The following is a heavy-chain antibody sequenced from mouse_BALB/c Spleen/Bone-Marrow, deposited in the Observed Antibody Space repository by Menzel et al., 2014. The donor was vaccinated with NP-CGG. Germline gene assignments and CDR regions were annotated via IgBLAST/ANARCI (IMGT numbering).Heavy chain of an antibody. CDR1: GYSFTGYY. V-gene: IGHV1-31*01. D-gene: IGHD1-1*01. J-gene: IGHJ2*01. CDR2: INPYNGAT. Sequence: EVKLQESGPELVKPGASVKISCKASGYSFTGYYMHWVKQSHVKSLEWIGRINPYNGATSYNQNFKDKASLTVDKSSSTAYMELHSQTSEDSAVYYCARGIYYGGYFDYWGQGTTLTVSS. CDR3: ARGIYYGGYFDY.